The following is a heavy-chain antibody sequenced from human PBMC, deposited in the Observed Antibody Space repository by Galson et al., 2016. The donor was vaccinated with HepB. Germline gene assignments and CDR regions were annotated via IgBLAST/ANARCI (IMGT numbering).Heavy chain of an antibody. J-gene: IGHJ4*02. V-gene: IGHV3-33*01. Sequence: SLRLSCAVSGFTFRVYGMHWVRQAPGKGLEWVAVIWHDGSKKYYADSVKGRFTISRDDSKNTLYIQMDSLRAEDTGIYYCARERDGYSSYYRYFVLWGQGALVTVSS. CDR2: IWHDGSKK. CDR3: ARERDGYSSYYRYFVL. D-gene: IGHD3-10*01. CDR1: GFTFRVYG.